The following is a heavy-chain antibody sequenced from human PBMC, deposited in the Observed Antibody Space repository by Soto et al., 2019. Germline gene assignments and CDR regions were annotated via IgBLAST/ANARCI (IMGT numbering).Heavy chain of an antibody. Sequence: PWWSLRLSCAASGFTFSSYAMSWVRQAPGKGLEWVSAISGSDGSTYYADSVKGRFTISRDNSKNTLYLQMNSLRAEDTAIYYCAKTDGCYPFDCWGQGTLLTASS. V-gene: IGHV3-23*01. CDR1: GFTFSSYA. CDR2: ISGSDGST. J-gene: IGHJ4*02. CDR3: AKTDGCYPFDC. D-gene: IGHD6-19*01.